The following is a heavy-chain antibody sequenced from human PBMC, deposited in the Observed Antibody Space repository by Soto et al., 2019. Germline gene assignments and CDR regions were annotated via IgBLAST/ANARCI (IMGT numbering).Heavy chain of an antibody. Sequence: AGGSLRLSCATSGFTFSSYEMNWVRQAPGKGLEWVVNIKQDGSERYYMDSVRGRFTASRDNAKNSLYLQMNSLRAEDTAVYFCARVTYSYGWIYDYWGQGSLVTVSS. V-gene: IGHV3-7*01. CDR2: IKQDGSER. CDR1: GFTFSSYE. J-gene: IGHJ4*01. D-gene: IGHD6-19*01. CDR3: ARVTYSYGWIYDY.